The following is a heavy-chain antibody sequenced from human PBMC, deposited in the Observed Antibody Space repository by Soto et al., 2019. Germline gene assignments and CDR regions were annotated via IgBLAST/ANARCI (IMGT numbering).Heavy chain of an antibody. CDR3: ARGVDTVAGPYYFDY. CDR1: GYTFTSYA. V-gene: IGHV1-3*01. Sequence: ASVKVSCKASGYTFTSYATHWVRQAPGQRLEWMGWINAGNGNTKYSQKFQGRVTITRDTSASTAYMELSSLRSEDTAVYYCARGVDTVAGPYYFDYWGQGTLVTVS. J-gene: IGHJ4*02. CDR2: INAGNGNT. D-gene: IGHD6-19*01.